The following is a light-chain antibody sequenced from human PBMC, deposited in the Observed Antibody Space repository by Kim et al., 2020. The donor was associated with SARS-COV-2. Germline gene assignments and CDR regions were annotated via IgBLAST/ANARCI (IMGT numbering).Light chain of an antibody. CDR1: SLRSYY. CDR2: GRN. Sequence: SSELTQDPAVSVALGQTVKITCQGDSLRSYYASWYQQKPGQAPILVIYGRNNRPSGIPDRFSGFSSVNTASLTLTGAQAEDEADYYCNSRDSTGKRWVFG. CDR3: NSRDSTGKRWV. V-gene: IGLV3-19*01. J-gene: IGLJ1*01.